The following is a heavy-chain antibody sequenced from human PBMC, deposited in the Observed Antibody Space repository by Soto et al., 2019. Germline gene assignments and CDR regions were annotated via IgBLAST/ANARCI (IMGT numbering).Heavy chain of an antibody. J-gene: IGHJ5*02. CDR1: GFTFSSYE. CDR3: AREGNGVVGNDWFDP. CDR2: ISSSGSTI. D-gene: IGHD3-22*01. Sequence: GGSLRLSCAASGFTFSSYEMNWVRQAPGKGLEWVSYISSSGSTIYYADSVKGRFTISRDNAKNSLYLQMNSLRAEDTAVYYCAREGNGVVGNDWFDPWGQGTLVTVSS. V-gene: IGHV3-48*03.